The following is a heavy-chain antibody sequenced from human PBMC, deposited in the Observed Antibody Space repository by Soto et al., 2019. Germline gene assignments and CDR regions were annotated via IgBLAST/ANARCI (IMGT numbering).Heavy chain of an antibody. CDR3: AEGPNSG. Sequence: EVQLLESGGGLVQPGGSLRLSCAASGFTFSSYAMSWVRQAPGKGLEWVSAISGSGGSTYYADSVKGRFTIARGNAKNTLYLQMNSRGAEDTAVYYCAEGPNSGWGQGTLVTVSS. V-gene: IGHV3-23*01. CDR2: ISGSGGST. D-gene: IGHD3-10*01. J-gene: IGHJ4*02. CDR1: GFTFSSYA.